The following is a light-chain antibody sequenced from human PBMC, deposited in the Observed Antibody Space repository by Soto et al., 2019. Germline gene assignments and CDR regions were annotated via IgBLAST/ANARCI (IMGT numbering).Light chain of an antibody. CDR3: QQYYRPWT. CDR2: WAS. CDR1: QSVLYSSNNKNY. V-gene: IGKV4-1*01. Sequence: DIVMTQSPDSLAVSLGERATINCKSSQSVLYSSNNKNYLAWYQQKPGQPPKLLIYWASTRESGVPDRFSGSGSGKDFTPTISRLHAEDVAVYYCQQYYRPWTFGQGTKVEIK. J-gene: IGKJ1*01.